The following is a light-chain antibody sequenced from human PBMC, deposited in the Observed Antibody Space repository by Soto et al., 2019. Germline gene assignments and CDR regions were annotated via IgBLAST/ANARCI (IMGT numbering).Light chain of an antibody. V-gene: IGKV1-33*01. CDR2: DAS. CDR1: QDISNY. CDR3: HQYDNLPFT. Sequence: DIQMTQSPSSLSASVGDRVTITCQASQDISNYLNWYQQKPGKAPKLLIYDASNLETGVPSRFSGSGSGTDFTFTISSLQPEDIATYYCHQYDNLPFTFGPGTKVD. J-gene: IGKJ3*01.